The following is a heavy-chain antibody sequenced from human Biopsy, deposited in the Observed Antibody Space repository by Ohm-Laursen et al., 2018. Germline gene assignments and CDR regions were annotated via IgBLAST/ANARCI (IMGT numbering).Heavy chain of an antibody. CDR2: INPSGRYT. Sequence: GASVKVSCKASGNTFATYHIHWVRQAPGQGLEWLGYINPSGRYTRNAQSFQGRVTMTRDTSTSTVYMELSGLTSDDTAVYYCARPRGTATAIADGLDYWGQGTLVTVSS. V-gene: IGHV1-46*01. J-gene: IGHJ4*02. D-gene: IGHD2-21*02. CDR3: ARPRGTATAIADGLDY. CDR1: GNTFATYH.